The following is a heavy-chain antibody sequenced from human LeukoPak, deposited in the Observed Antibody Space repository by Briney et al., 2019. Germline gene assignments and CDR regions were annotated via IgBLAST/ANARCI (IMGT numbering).Heavy chain of an antibody. Sequence: SETLSLTCAVYGGSFSGYYWSWIRQPPGKGLEWIGEINHSGSTNYNPSLKSRVTISVDTSKNQFSLKLSSVTAADTAVYYCARGPRYYYGSGTHYLRNWFDPWGQGTLVTVSS. J-gene: IGHJ5*02. CDR2: INHSGST. D-gene: IGHD3-10*01. CDR3: ARGPRYYYGSGTHYLRNWFDP. V-gene: IGHV4-34*01. CDR1: GGSFSGYY.